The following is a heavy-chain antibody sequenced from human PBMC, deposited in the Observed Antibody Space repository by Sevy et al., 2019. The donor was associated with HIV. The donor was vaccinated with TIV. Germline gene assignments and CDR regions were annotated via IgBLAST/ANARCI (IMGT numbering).Heavy chain of an antibody. CDR2: ISAYNGNT. Sequence: ASVKVSCKASGYTFTNYGISWVRQAPGQGLEWMGWISAYNGNTKYAQKLQGRVTLTTDTSTTTAYMELRSLRSDDTAVYYCARDTYSRGWYIDYWGQGTLVTVSS. CDR1: GYTFTNYG. CDR3: ARDTYSRGWYIDY. J-gene: IGHJ4*02. D-gene: IGHD6-19*01. V-gene: IGHV1-18*04.